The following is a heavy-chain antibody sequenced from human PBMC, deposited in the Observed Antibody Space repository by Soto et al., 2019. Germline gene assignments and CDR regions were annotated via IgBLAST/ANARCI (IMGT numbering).Heavy chain of an antibody. D-gene: IGHD2-15*01. J-gene: IGHJ6*03. CDR2: ISWNSGSI. Sequence: EVQLVESGGGLVQPGRSLRLSCAASGFTFDDYAMHWVRQAPGKGLEWVSGISWNSGSIGYADSVKGRFTISRDNVKNSLYLQMNSLRAEDTALYYCAKDSFGCSGGSCYPYYYYYMDVWGKGTTVTVSS. CDR1: GFTFDDYA. CDR3: AKDSFGCSGGSCYPYYYYYMDV. V-gene: IGHV3-9*01.